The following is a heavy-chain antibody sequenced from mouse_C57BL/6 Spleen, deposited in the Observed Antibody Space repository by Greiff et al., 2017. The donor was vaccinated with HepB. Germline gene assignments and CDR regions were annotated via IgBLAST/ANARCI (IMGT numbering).Heavy chain of an antibody. CDR1: GFTFSSYA. D-gene: IGHD4-1*01. Sequence: EVHLVESGGGLVKPGGSLKLSCAASGFTFSSYAMSWVRQTPEKRLEWVATISDGGSYTYYPDNVKGRFTISRDNAKNNLYLQMSHLKSEDTAMYYCARDPGTGYAMDYWGQGTSVTVSS. CDR2: ISDGGSYT. J-gene: IGHJ4*01. V-gene: IGHV5-4*01. CDR3: ARDPGTGYAMDY.